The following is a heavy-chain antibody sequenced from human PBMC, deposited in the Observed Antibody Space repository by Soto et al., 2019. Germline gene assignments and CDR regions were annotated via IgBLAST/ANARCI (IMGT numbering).Heavy chain of an antibody. CDR1: GFTFSSDA. CDR3: ARDPPSHESRYSGRFLADAFDS. Sequence: QVQLVESGGGMVQTGKSLRLSCAASGFTFSSDALHWVRQAPGKVLAWVAFMSYDGSNEYADSVKGRFTISRDNFKNTLYLQMSSLRTDDTAVYYCARDPPSHESRYSGRFLADAFDSWGQGTLVTVSS. CDR2: MSYDGSNE. J-gene: IGHJ5*01. V-gene: IGHV3-30-3*01. D-gene: IGHD1-26*01.